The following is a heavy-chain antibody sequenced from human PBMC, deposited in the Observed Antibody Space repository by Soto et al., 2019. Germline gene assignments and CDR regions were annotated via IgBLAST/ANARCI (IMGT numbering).Heavy chain of an antibody. V-gene: IGHV3-30-3*01. J-gene: IGHJ4*02. CDR3: ARDLYSYGYGSLDY. Sequence: QVQLVESGGGVVQPGRSLRLSCAASGFTFSSYAMHWVRQAPGKGLEWVAVISYDGSNKYYADSVKGRFTISRDNSKNTLYLQMNSLRAEDTAVYYCARDLYSYGYGSLDYWGQGTLVTVSS. CDR2: ISYDGSNK. D-gene: IGHD5-18*01. CDR1: GFTFSSYA.